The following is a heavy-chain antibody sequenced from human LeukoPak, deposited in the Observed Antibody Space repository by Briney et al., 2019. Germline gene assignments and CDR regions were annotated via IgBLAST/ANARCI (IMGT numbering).Heavy chain of an antibody. CDR3: ARVPLYSSVGVFQH. J-gene: IGHJ1*01. D-gene: IGHD6-25*01. CDR2: IYYSGST. CDR1: GGSIISSSYY. Sequence: PSETLSLTCTVSGGSIISSSYYWGWIRQPPGKGLEWIGSIYYSGSTYYNPSLKSRVTISVDASKNQFSLKLSSVTAADTAVYYCARVPLYSSVGVFQHWGQGTLVTVSS. V-gene: IGHV4-39*07.